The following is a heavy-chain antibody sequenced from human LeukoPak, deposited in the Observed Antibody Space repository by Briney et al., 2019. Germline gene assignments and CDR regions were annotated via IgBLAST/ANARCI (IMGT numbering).Heavy chain of an antibody. V-gene: IGHV4-59*01. CDR1: GGSISGYY. D-gene: IGHD6-19*01. CDR3: ARVGYTSGWRFDY. Sequence: PSETLSLTCTVSGGSISGYYWSWIRQPPGKGLEWIGYFYYSGSTSYNPSLKSRVSISVDTSKNQFSLKLISVTAADTAVYYCARVGYTSGWRFDYWGQGTLVTVSS. J-gene: IGHJ4*02. CDR2: FYYSGST.